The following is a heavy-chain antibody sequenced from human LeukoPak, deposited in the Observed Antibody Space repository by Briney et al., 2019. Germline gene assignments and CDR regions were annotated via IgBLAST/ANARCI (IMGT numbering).Heavy chain of an antibody. Sequence: ASVKVSCKASGYTFTSYGISWVRQAPGQGLEWMGWISAYNGNTNYAQKLQGRVTMTTDTSTSTAYMELRSLRSDDTAVYYCARDDSTYSSSWNNLYYYYGMDVWGQGTTVTVSS. D-gene: IGHD6-13*01. CDR2: ISAYNGNT. CDR3: ARDDSTYSSSWNNLYYYYGMDV. V-gene: IGHV1-18*01. J-gene: IGHJ6*02. CDR1: GYTFTSYG.